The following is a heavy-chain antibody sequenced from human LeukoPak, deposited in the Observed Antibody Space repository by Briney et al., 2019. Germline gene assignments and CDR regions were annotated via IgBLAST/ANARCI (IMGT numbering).Heavy chain of an antibody. J-gene: IGHJ4*02. D-gene: IGHD3-22*01. CDR1: GLSLRKYA. Sequence: GGSLRLSCTASGLSLRKYAVTWVRQAPGKGLEWIASIGTSGGATYYADPAKGRFTISRDNSKDTVYLQLDRLRAEDTAICYCAKDVGLYDSLGFAVGFYFDHWGQGTPVTVSS. V-gene: IGHV3-23*01. CDR3: AKDVGLYDSLGFAVGFYFDH. CDR2: IGTSGGAT.